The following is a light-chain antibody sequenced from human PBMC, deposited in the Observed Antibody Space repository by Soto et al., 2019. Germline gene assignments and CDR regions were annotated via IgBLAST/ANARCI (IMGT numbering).Light chain of an antibody. CDR1: SSDVGGYNY. CDR2: EVS. V-gene: IGLV2-14*01. CDR3: SSYTSSSTLV. Sequence: QSALTQPASVSGSPGQSITISCTGTSSDVGGYNYVSWYQQHPGKAPKLMIYEVSNRPSGVSNRFPGSKSGNTAPLTISGLQAEDEADYFCSSYTSSSTLVFGTGTKVTV. J-gene: IGLJ1*01.